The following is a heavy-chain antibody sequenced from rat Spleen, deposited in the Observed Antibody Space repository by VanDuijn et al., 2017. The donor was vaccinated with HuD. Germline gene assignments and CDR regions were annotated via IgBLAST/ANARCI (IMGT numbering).Heavy chain of an antibody. Sequence: EVQLVASGGGLVQPGRFMKPSCDDSGFPPSNYYMVWFRQAPTEGLEWVASIRYEGSTTYYRDSVKGRFTISRDNAKSTLYLQMDSLRSEDTATYYCTRGYYFDYWGQGVMVTVSS. J-gene: IGHJ2*01. CDR3: TRGYYFDY. V-gene: IGHV5-25*01. CDR1: GFPPSNYY. CDR2: IRYEGSTT.